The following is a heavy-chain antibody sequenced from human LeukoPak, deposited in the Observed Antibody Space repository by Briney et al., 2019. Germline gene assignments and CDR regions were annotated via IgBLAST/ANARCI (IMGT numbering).Heavy chain of an antibody. Sequence: GGSLRLSCAASGFTFSDYYMSWIRQAPGKGLEWVSYISSSGSTIYYADSVEGRFTISRDNAKNSLYLQMNSLRAEDTAVYYCARIEGPYCSGGSCYSEHFQHWGQGTLVTVSS. D-gene: IGHD2-15*01. V-gene: IGHV3-11*01. CDR1: GFTFSDYY. J-gene: IGHJ1*01. CDR3: ARIEGPYCSGGSCYSEHFQH. CDR2: ISSSGSTI.